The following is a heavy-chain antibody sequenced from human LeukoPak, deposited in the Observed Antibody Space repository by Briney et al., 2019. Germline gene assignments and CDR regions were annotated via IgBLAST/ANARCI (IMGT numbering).Heavy chain of an antibody. V-gene: IGHV3-15*01. Sequence: GGSLRLSCAASGFTFSNAWMSWVRQAPGKGLEWVGRIKSKTDGGTTDYAAPVKGRFTISRDDSKNTLYLQMNSLRAEDTAVYYCARDGDSGSYYVWGQGTLVTVSS. D-gene: IGHD1-26*01. J-gene: IGHJ4*02. CDR3: ARDGDSGSYYV. CDR2: IKSKTDGGTT. CDR1: GFTFSNAW.